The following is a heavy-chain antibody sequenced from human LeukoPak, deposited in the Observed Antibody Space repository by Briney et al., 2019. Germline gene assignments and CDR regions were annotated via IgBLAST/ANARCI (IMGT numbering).Heavy chain of an antibody. D-gene: IGHD6-19*01. CDR3: ASSGRNSVAGTHWYFDL. CDR1: GYTFTGYY. J-gene: IGHJ2*01. V-gene: IGHV1-2*02. Sequence: GASVKVSCKASGYTFTGYYMDWVRQAPGQGLEWMGWINPNSGGTTCAQKFQDRVTMTRVTSISTDYMELMRLRSDGTAVYYCASSGRNSVAGTHWYFDLWGRGTLVTVSS. CDR2: INPNSGGT.